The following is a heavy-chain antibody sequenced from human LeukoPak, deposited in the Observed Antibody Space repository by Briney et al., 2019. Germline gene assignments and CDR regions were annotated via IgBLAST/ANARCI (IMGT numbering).Heavy chain of an antibody. CDR3: ARERFWSGSRWYWFDP. D-gene: IGHD3-3*01. Sequence: ASETLSLTCTVSGGSISSYYWSWIRQPPGKGLEWIGYIYYSGSTNYNPSLKSRVTISVDTSKNQFSLKLSSVTAADTAVYYCARERFWSGSRWYWFDPWGQGTLVTVSS. CDR2: IYYSGST. J-gene: IGHJ5*02. V-gene: IGHV4-59*01. CDR1: GGSISSYY.